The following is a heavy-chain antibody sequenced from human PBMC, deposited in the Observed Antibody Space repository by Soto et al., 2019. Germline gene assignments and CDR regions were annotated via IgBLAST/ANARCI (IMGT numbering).Heavy chain of an antibody. CDR1: GGSISSYY. CDR2: IYYSGST. D-gene: IGHD5-12*01. J-gene: IGHJ6*02. CDR3: AREGGGYNYYYYYYGMDA. V-gene: IGHV4-59*01. Sequence: ASETLSLTCTVSGGSISSYYWSWIRQPPGKGLEWIGYIYYSGSTNYNPSLKSRVIISVDTSKNQFSLKLSSVTAADTAVYYCAREGGGYNYYYYYYGMDAWGQGTTVTVSS.